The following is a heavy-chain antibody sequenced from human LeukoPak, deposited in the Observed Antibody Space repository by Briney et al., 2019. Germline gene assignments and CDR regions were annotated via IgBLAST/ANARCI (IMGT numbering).Heavy chain of an antibody. D-gene: IGHD6-13*01. Sequence: EASETLSLTCTVSGGSISSYYWSWIRQPPGRGLEWLGYIYYSGSTNYNPSLKSRVTISVDTSKNQFSLKLSSVTAADTAVYYCARGYSSSCYYYVSNWFDPWGQGTLVTVSS. CDR3: ARGYSSSCYYYVSNWFDP. V-gene: IGHV4-59*08. CDR1: GGSISSYY. CDR2: IYYSGST. J-gene: IGHJ5*02.